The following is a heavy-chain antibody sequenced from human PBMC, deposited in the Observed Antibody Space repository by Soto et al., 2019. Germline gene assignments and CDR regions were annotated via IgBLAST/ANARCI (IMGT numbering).Heavy chain of an antibody. CDR3: ARIGYDFKDPFDY. J-gene: IGHJ4*02. D-gene: IGHD5-12*01. Sequence: PSETLSLTCAFSGCSISSSNWWSWVRQPPGKGLEWIGEIYHSGSTNYNPSLKSRVTISVDKSKNQFSLKLSSVTAADTAVYYCARIGYDFKDPFDYWGQGTLVTVSS. CDR1: GCSISSSNW. V-gene: IGHV4-4*02. CDR2: IYHSGST.